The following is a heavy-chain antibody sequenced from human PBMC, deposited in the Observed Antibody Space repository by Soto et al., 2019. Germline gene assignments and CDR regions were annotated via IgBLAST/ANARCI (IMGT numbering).Heavy chain of an antibody. Sequence: QVQLEESGPGLVKPSGTLSLTCAVSGGSISTKNWWNWVRQSPEKGLEWIGQILHSGSTNYNPSLKTRVAISVDKSKNQCSLWLTSVTAADTALYFCARSDYGDSNSQFFDYWGQGALVTVSS. V-gene: IGHV4-4*02. J-gene: IGHJ4*02. CDR2: ILHSGST. D-gene: IGHD4-17*01. CDR3: ARSDYGDSNSQFFDY. CDR1: GGSISTKNW.